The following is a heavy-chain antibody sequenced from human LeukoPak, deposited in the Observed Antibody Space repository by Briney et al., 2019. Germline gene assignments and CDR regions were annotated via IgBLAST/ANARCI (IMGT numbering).Heavy chain of an antibody. CDR1: GFTFSDYY. CDR3: AKDIFPDYDILTGSNYFDY. Sequence: GGSLRLSCAASGFTFSDYYMSWIRQAPGKGLEWVSYISSSGSTIYYADSVKGRFTISRDNAKNSLYLQMNSLRAEDTALYYCAKDIFPDYDILTGSNYFDYWGQGTLVTVSS. J-gene: IGHJ4*02. V-gene: IGHV3-11*01. D-gene: IGHD3-9*01. CDR2: ISSSGSTI.